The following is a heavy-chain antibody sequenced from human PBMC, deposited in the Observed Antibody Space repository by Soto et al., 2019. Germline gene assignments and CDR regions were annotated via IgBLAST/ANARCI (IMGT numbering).Heavy chain of an antibody. J-gene: IGHJ3*02. CDR3: AKDRDVVVVIDATATGAFDI. CDR1: GLTFSSYA. D-gene: IGHD2-15*01. CDR2: ISGSGGST. Sequence: GGSLRLSCAASGLTFSSYAMSWVRQAPGKGLELVSAISGSGGSTYYADSVQGRFTVSRDTSKNTVYLQMNSLRAEDTAVYFCAKDRDVVVVIDATATGAFDIWGQGTMVTVSS. V-gene: IGHV3-23*01.